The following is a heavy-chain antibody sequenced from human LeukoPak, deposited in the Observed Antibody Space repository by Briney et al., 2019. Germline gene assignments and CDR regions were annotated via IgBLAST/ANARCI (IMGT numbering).Heavy chain of an antibody. CDR2: IYYSGST. Sequence: PGGSLRLSCAASGFTFSSYWMSWVRQAPGKGLEWIGSIYYSGSTYYNPSLKSRVTISVDTSKNQFSLKLSSVTAADTAVYYCARHRLTISGFGETSSFDYWGQGTLVTVSS. CDR1: GFTFSSYW. CDR3: ARHRLTISGFGETSSFDY. V-gene: IGHV4-39*01. D-gene: IGHD3-10*01. J-gene: IGHJ4*02.